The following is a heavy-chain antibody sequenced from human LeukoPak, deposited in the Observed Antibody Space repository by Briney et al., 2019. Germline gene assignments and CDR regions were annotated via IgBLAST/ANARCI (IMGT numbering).Heavy chain of an antibody. D-gene: IGHD5-18*01. CDR2: ITASGGNT. CDR3: AKGNGYSYGRYYFDY. V-gene: IGHV3-23*01. Sequence: GGSLRLSCAASGLTFSIYSMNWVRQAPEKGLEWVSAITASGGNTYYADSVKGRFTISRDNSKNTLYLQVNSLRAEDTAVYYCAKGNGYSYGRYYFDYWGQGTLVTVSS. CDR1: GLTFSIYS. J-gene: IGHJ4*02.